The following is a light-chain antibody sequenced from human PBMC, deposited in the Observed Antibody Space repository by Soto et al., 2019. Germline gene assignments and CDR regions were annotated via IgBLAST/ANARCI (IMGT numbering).Light chain of an antibody. CDR3: SWYPSGQHSQIV. CDR1: SSDVGGYNY. Sequence: QSVLTQPASVSGSPGQSITISCTGTSSDVGGYNYVSWYQHHPGKAPKLIIYDVSNRPSGVSIRFSGSKSDNTASLTISGLQPEYEAYYHCSWYPSGQHSQIVFGT. J-gene: IGLJ1*01. CDR2: DVS. V-gene: IGLV2-14*03.